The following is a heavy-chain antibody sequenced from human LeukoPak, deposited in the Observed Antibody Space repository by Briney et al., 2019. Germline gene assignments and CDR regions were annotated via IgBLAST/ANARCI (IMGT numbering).Heavy chain of an antibody. D-gene: IGHD5-12*01. CDR2: MSGSSTNI. Sequence: GGSLRLSCVASGFTFSNYGMNWVRQAPGKGLEWLSFMSGSSTNIYYADSVKGRFTISSDFAKNSLYLQMSSLRAEDTAVYYCARQRSGYFEEYFDYWGQGTVVTVSS. CDR3: ARQRSGYFEEYFDY. J-gene: IGHJ4*02. V-gene: IGHV3-48*04. CDR1: GFTFSNYG.